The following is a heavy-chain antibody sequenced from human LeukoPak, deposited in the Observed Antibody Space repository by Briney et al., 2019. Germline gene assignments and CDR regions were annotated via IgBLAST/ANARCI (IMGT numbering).Heavy chain of an antibody. CDR1: GYSFSSYW. D-gene: IGHD4-17*01. Sequence: GESLKLSCKGSGYSFSSYWIGWVRQMPGKGLEWMGVIYPGASDTRYSPSFQGHVTISADKSISTAYLQWSSLKASDTAMYYCARPALEGDYGDLYYFDYWGQGTLVTVSS. CDR3: ARPALEGDYGDLYYFDY. J-gene: IGHJ4*02. CDR2: IYPGASDT. V-gene: IGHV5-51*03.